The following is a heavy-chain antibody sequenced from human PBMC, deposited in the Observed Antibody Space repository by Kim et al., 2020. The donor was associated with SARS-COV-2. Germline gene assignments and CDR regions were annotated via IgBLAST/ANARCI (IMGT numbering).Heavy chain of an antibody. D-gene: IGHD6-19*01. CDR2: IASDRTEK. V-gene: IGHV3-30*04. J-gene: IGHJ4*02. Sequence: GGSLRLSCAASGFPFSSYTIHWVRQAPGKGLEWVALIASDRTEKYYSDSVKGRFSISRDNSKNILYLQMNRLRSDDTAKYFCVRMSSGGGWRTGYFDHWGQGALVSVSS. CDR1: GFPFSSYT. CDR3: VRMSSGGGWRTGYFDH.